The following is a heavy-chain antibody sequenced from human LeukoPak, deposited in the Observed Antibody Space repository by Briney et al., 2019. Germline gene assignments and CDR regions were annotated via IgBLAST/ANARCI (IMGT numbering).Heavy chain of an antibody. Sequence: SETLSLTCTVSGGSISSYYWSWIRQPPGKGLEWIGYIYYSGSTNYNPSPKSRVTISVDTSKNQFSLKLSSATAADTAVYYCARRAYSGFDWWGQGTLVTVAS. J-gene: IGHJ4*02. CDR1: GGSISSYY. CDR3: ARRAYSGFDW. CDR2: IYYSGST. V-gene: IGHV4-59*08. D-gene: IGHD1-26*01.